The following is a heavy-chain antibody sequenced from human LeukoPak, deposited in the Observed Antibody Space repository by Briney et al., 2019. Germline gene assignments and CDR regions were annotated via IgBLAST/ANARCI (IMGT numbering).Heavy chain of an antibody. Sequence: TSETLSLTCAVYGGSFSGYYWSWIRQPPGKGLEWIGEINQSGSTNYNPSLKSRVTISIDTSKNQFSLQLNSVTPEDTAVYYCARDNSSGRYGVDNSWFDPWGQGTLVTVSS. CDR1: GGSFSGYY. J-gene: IGHJ5*02. V-gene: IGHV4-34*01. D-gene: IGHD6-19*01. CDR3: ARDNSSGRYGVDNSWFDP. CDR2: INQSGST.